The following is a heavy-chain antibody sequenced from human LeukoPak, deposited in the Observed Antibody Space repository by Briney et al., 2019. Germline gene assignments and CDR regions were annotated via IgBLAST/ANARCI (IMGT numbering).Heavy chain of an antibody. Sequence: GGSLRLSCAASGLTFRTYWMSWVRQAPGKGLEWVANINEDGTLKFYVESVRGRFVISRDNVESSLSLEMNSLRTEDTAIYYCTTNLQNRGVYSHFDYWGQGTLITVSS. D-gene: IGHD2-15*01. CDR3: TTNLQNRGVYSHFDY. CDR2: INEDGTLK. CDR1: GLTFRTYW. V-gene: IGHV3-7*03. J-gene: IGHJ4*02.